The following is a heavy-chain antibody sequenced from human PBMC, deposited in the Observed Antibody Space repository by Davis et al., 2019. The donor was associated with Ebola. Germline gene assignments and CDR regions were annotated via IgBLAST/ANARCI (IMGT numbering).Heavy chain of an antibody. Sequence: GESLKISCAASGFTVSNKYMTWVRQAPGKGLEWVSVICSDGTIYYADSVKGRFTISRDNAKNSLYLQMNSLRAEDTAVYYCARGYGTFDYWGQGTLVTVSS. CDR1: GFTVSNKY. CDR3: ARGYGTFDY. CDR2: ICSDGTI. D-gene: IGHD5-18*01. V-gene: IGHV3-69-1*02. J-gene: IGHJ4*02.